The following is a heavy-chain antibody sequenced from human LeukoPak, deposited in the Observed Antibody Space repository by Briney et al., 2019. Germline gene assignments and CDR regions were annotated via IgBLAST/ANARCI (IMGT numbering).Heavy chain of an antibody. CDR2: ISWNSGSI. CDR1: GFTFDDYA. CDR3: ASASPYSSGWYDY. Sequence: SLRLSCAASGFTFDDYAMHWVRQAPGKGLEWVSGISWNSGSIGYADSVKGRFTISRDNAKNSLYLQMNSLRAEDTALYYCASASPYSSGWYDYWGQGTLVTVSS. D-gene: IGHD6-19*01. V-gene: IGHV3-9*01. J-gene: IGHJ4*02.